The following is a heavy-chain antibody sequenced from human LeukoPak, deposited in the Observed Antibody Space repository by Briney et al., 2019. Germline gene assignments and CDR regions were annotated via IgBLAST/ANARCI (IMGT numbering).Heavy chain of an antibody. Sequence: ASVKVSCKASGYTFASYDINWVRQATGQGLEWMGWMNPNSGNAGYAQKFQGRVTMTRNTSISTAYMELSSLRSEDTAVYYCARTASSWYVHWFDPWGQGTLVTVSS. CDR2: MNPNSGNA. D-gene: IGHD6-13*01. CDR1: GYTFASYD. V-gene: IGHV1-8*01. J-gene: IGHJ5*02. CDR3: ARTASSWYVHWFDP.